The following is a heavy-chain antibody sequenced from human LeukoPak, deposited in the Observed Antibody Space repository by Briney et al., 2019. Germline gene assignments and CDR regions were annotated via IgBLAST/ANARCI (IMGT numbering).Heavy chain of an antibody. CDR1: GFTFSSFG. CDR2: ISYDGSNK. V-gene: IGHV3-33*01. J-gene: IGHJ4*02. D-gene: IGHD2-21*02. Sequence: GGSLRLSCAAAGFTFSSFGMHWVRQTPGKGLEWMAVISYDGSNKYYADSVKGRFTFSRDNSKNTLYLQLNSLRAEDTAVYYCARWSVTAKAPDNWGQGTLVTVSS. CDR3: ARWSVTAKAPDN.